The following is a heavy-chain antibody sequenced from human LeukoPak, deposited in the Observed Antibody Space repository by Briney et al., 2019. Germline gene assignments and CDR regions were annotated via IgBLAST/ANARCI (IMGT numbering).Heavy chain of an antibody. D-gene: IGHD2-15*01. J-gene: IGHJ4*02. V-gene: IGHV3-30*04. CDR2: ISYDGSNK. CDR1: GFTFSSYA. Sequence: GGSLRLSCAASGFTFSSYAMHRVRQAPGKGLEWVAVISYDGSNKYYADSVKGRFTISRDNSKNTLYLQMNSLRAEDTAVYYCARELLHFDYWGQGTLVTVSS. CDR3: ARELLHFDY.